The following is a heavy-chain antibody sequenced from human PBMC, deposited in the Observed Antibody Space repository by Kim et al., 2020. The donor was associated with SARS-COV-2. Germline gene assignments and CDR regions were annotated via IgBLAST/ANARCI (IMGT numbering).Heavy chain of an antibody. CDR3: AKDGGYSYGYPSDY. CDR1: GFTFSSYA. J-gene: IGHJ4*02. CDR2: IWYDGSNK. Sequence: GGSLRLSCAASGFTFSSYAMHWVRQAPGKGLEWVAVIWYDGSNKYYADSVKGRFTISRDNSKNTLYLQMNSLRAEDTAVYYCAKDGGYSYGYPSDYWGQGTLVTVSS. D-gene: IGHD5-18*01. V-gene: IGHV3-33*06.